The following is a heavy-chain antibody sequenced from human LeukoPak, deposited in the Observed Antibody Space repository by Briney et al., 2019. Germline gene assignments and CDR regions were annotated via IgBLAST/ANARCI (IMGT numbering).Heavy chain of an antibody. CDR3: ARPAPDYGMDV. Sequence: GESLKISFKGSGSRFTSYWIGWGRRMPGKGLGWRGIIYPGDSDTRYSPSFPGQVTISADKSISTAYLQWSSLKASDTAMYYCARPAPDYGMDVWGQGTTVTVSS. V-gene: IGHV5-51*01. CDR2: IYPGDSDT. J-gene: IGHJ6*02. CDR1: GSRFTSYW.